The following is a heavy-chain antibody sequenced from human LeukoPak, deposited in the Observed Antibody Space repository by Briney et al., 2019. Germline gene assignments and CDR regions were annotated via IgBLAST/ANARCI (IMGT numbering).Heavy chain of an antibody. CDR1: DDSFSNFH. D-gene: IGHD2-21*02. Sequence: ASVKVSCKASDDSFSNFHFNWVRQARGQGLEWIGWVSPKTGDRGFALKFRGRVTMTSDSSEATIYMELRSLTSEDTAVYYCARTPPKGDIDTWGQGTMVTVSS. CDR2: VSPKTGDR. V-gene: IGHV1-8*01. CDR3: ARTPPKGDIDT. J-gene: IGHJ5*02.